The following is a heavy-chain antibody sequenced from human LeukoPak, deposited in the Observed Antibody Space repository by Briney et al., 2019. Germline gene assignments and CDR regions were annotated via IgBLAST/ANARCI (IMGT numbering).Heavy chain of an antibody. CDR2: ISYDGTYK. CDR3: ARDSMVRGDH. CDR1: VFTFSSYA. J-gene: IGHJ4*02. V-gene: IGHV3-30-3*01. D-gene: IGHD3-10*01. Sequence: GGSLRLSCAASVFTFSSYAMHWVRQAPGKGLEWMAFISYDGTYKYYADSVKGRFTISRDNSKNTLYLQMNRLRAADTAVYYCARDSMVRGDHWGQGTLVTVSS.